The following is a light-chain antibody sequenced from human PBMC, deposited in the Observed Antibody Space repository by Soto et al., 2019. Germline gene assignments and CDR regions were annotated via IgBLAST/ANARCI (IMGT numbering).Light chain of an antibody. Sequence: IQMTQSQSSMSASVGDRVTIPGRASPSISSYLNWYQQKQGKAPKILIYASSSLQSGVPSRFSGSGSRTDFTITSSMLQPEDFANYYFQHRYRTPRFTFGPGTQVDIK. CDR2: ASS. CDR3: QHRYRTPRFT. CDR1: PSISSY. V-gene: IGKV1-39*01. J-gene: IGKJ3*01.